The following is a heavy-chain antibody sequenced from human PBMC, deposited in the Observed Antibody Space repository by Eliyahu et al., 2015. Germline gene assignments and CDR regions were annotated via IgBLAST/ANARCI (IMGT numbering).Heavy chain of an antibody. V-gene: IGHV6-1*01. Sequence: QVQLQQSGPGLVKPSXTLSLTCXISGDXVSXXXSXWNWSRQSPSRGLEWLGRTYYRSKWYNDYAVSVKSRITINPDTSKNQFSLQLNSVTPEDTAVYYCARDRIAAPGTPPSIDYWGQGTLVTVSS. CDR1: GDXVSXXXSX. J-gene: IGHJ4*02. CDR2: TYYRSKWYN. CDR3: ARDRIAAPGTPPSIDY. D-gene: IGHD6-13*01.